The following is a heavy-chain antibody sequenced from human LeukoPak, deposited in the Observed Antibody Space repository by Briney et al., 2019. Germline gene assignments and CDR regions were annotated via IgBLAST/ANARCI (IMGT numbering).Heavy chain of an antibody. CDR1: GFTFSSYA. V-gene: IGHV3-30-3*01. CDR2: ISYDGSNK. Sequence: AGRSLRLSCAASGFTFSSYAMHWVRQAPGKGLEWVAVISYDGSNKYYADSVKGRFTISRDNSKNTLYLQMNSLRAEDTAVYYCARDGGWYYYYGMDVWGQGTTVTVSS. J-gene: IGHJ6*02. CDR3: ARDGGWYYYYGMDV. D-gene: IGHD6-19*01.